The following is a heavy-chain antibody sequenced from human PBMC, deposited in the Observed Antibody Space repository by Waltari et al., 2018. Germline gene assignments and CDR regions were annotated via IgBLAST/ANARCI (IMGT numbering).Heavy chain of an antibody. Sequence: QLQLQESGPGLVKPSETLSLTCTVSGGSISSSSYYWGWIRQPPGTGLEWIGRIYYSGSTYDNPSRKSRVTISGDTSKNQLSRKPSAGTAADTAVYDCARDDYGADWGQGTLVTVSS. CDR1: GGSISSSSYY. CDR3: ARDDYGAD. J-gene: IGHJ4*02. CDR2: IYYSGST. V-gene: IGHV4-39*07. D-gene: IGHD3-16*01.